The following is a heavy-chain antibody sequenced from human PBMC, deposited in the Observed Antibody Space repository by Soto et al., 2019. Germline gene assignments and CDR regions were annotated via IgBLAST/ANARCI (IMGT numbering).Heavy chain of an antibody. V-gene: IGHV3-21*01. Sequence: GGLLRISCAASGFTFISYSMNWVRQAPGKGLEWVSSISSSSSYIYYADSVKGRFTISRDNAKNSLYLQMNSLRAEDTAVYYCARAGSAYYFDYWGQGTLVTVSS. CDR2: ISSSSSYI. J-gene: IGHJ4*02. CDR1: GFTFISYS. CDR3: ARAGSAYYFDY. D-gene: IGHD3-10*01.